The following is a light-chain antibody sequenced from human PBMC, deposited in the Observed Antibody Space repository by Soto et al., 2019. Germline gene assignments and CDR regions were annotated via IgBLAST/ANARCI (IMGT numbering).Light chain of an antibody. J-gene: IGKJ2*01. Sequence: DLVMNQSPLSLPVTPGEPASISCRSSQSLLHSNGNIYLVWYMQKAGQYPQPLIYFGSNRASGVPDRFRGSGSGTDFTLKISRVEADDVGIYYCMQALHTPYTFGQGTKLEIK. V-gene: IGKV2-28*01. CDR1: QSLLHSNGNIY. CDR3: MQALHTPYT. CDR2: FGS.